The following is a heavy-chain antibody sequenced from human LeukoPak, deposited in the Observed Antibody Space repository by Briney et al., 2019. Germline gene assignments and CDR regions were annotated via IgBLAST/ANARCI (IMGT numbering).Heavy chain of an antibody. CDR1: GFTFSSYG. CDR2: IWYDGSNK. CDR3: AKSGSYRWNYFDY. J-gene: IGHJ4*02. Sequence: GSLRLSCAASGFTFSSYGMHWVRQAPGKGLEWVAVIWYDGSNKYYADSVKGRFTISRDNSKNTLYLQMNSLRAEDTAVYYCAKSGSYRWNYFDYWGQGTLVTVSS. V-gene: IGHV3-33*06. D-gene: IGHD1-26*01.